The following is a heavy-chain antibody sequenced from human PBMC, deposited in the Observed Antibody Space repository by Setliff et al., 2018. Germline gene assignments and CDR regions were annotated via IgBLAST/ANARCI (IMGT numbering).Heavy chain of an antibody. CDR3: VRGFTIFGVVKLERWFDP. Sequence: TLSLTCTVSGGSISSGSYYWSWIRQPAGKGLEWIGRIYTSGSTNYNPSLKSRVTMSVDTSKNQFFLKLSSVTAADTAVYYCVRGFTIFGVVKLERWFDPWGQGTLVTVSS. V-gene: IGHV4-61*02. D-gene: IGHD3-3*01. CDR2: IYTSGST. CDR1: GGSISSGSYY. J-gene: IGHJ5*02.